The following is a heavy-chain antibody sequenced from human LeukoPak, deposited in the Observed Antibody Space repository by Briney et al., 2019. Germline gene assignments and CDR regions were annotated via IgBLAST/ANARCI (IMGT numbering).Heavy chain of an antibody. D-gene: IGHD5-24*01. CDR1: KFTFSDYS. CDR3: ARGDGYNFFDY. V-gene: IGHV3-21*04. CDR2: ISSIRNYI. Sequence: GGSLRLSCAASKFTFSDYSMSWVRQAPGKGLEWVSSISSIRNYIYYADSVKGRFTISRDNSENTLYLQMKSLRAEDTAVYYCARGDGYNFFDYWGQGTLVTVSS. J-gene: IGHJ4*02.